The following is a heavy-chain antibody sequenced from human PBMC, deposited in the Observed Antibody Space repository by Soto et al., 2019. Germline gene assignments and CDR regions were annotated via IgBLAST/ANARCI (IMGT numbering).Heavy chain of an antibody. CDR3: SRGITLPTTLDY. CDR1: GYTFTSYA. D-gene: IGHD1-20*01. V-gene: IGHV1-3*05. CDR2: INAGNGNT. J-gene: IGHJ4*02. Sequence: QVQLVQSGAEEKKPGASVKGSCKASGYTFTSYAMHWVRQAPGQRLEWMGWINAGNGNTKSSQKFQGRVTITRDTSASTAYMELSSLRSEDTAVYYCSRGITLPTTLDYWGQGTLVTVSS.